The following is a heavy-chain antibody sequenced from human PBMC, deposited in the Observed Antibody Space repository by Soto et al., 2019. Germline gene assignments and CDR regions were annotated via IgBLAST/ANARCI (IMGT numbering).Heavy chain of an antibody. CDR1: GGSISSGDYY. V-gene: IGHV4-30-4*01. CDR2: IYYSGNT. Sequence: QVQLQESGPGLVKPSQTLSLTCTVSGGSISSGDYYWNWIRQPPGKGLEWIGYIYYSGNTYYNPSLKCRFTISVDTSKNQFSLNLSSVTAADTAVYYCATSGLPFYFDYWSQGTLVTVSS. D-gene: IGHD3-3*01. CDR3: ATSGLPFYFDY. J-gene: IGHJ4*02.